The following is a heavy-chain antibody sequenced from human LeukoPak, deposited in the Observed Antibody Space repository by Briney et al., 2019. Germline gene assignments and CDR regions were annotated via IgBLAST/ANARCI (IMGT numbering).Heavy chain of an antibody. Sequence: SETLSLTCAVYGGSFSGYYWSWIRQPPGKGLEWIGEINHSGSTNYNPSLKSRVTISVDTSKNQFSLKLSSVTAADTAVYYCARGYGGNTWFDPWGQGALVTVSS. J-gene: IGHJ5*02. CDR2: INHSGST. V-gene: IGHV4-34*01. CDR1: GGSFSGYY. D-gene: IGHD4/OR15-4a*01. CDR3: ARGYGGNTWFDP.